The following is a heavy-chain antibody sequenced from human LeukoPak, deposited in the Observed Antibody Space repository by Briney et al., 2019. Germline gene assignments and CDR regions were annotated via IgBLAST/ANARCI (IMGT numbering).Heavy chain of an antibody. CDR3: VYGGFDY. D-gene: IGHD4-17*01. V-gene: IGHV1-69*01. Sequence: ASVKVSFKASGGTFNIYAISWVRPAPGQGLEWMGGNIPIFGTANYAQKFQGGVPITADEFTSTAYMELSSLRSEDTAVYYCVYGGFDYWGQGTLVTVSS. CDR2: NIPIFGTA. J-gene: IGHJ4*02. CDR1: GGTFNIYA.